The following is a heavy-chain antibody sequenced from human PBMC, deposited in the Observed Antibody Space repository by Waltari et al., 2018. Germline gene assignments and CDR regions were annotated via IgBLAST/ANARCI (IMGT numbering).Heavy chain of an antibody. CDR2: IGDSGAST. V-gene: IGHV3-23*01. CDR3: ARDWYDY. CDR1: GFNFSSYA. J-gene: IGHJ4*02. Sequence: EVQLLESGGSLAQPGGSLRLSCAASGFNFSSYAMSWVRQAPGMGLEWGSTIGDSGASTFYADSVKGRFTISRDNSKNTLFLQMNSLRAEDTAVYNCARDWYDYWGQGTLVTVSS. D-gene: IGHD2-15*01.